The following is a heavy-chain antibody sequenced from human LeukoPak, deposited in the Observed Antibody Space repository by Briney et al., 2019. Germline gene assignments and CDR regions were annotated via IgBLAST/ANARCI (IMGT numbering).Heavy chain of an antibody. Sequence: GSLRLSCAASGFTFKSYGMHWVRQAPGKGVEWVTFIRDDGTNKYYADSVKGRFTISRDNSKNTLFLQMNSLRAEDTAVYYCAELGITMIGGVWGKGTTVTISS. D-gene: IGHD3-10*02. CDR3: AELGITMIGGV. V-gene: IGHV3-30*02. J-gene: IGHJ6*04. CDR2: IRDDGTNK. CDR1: GFTFKSYG.